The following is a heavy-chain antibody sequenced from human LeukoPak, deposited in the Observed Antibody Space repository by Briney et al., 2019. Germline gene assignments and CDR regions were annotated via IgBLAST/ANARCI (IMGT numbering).Heavy chain of an antibody. V-gene: IGHV4-34*01. CDR3: ARRSPSRSGGHYYYYYYMDV. J-gene: IGHJ6*03. Sequence: PSETLSLTCAVYGGSFTGYYWSWIRQPPGKGVEWIGEINHSGSTNYNPSLKSRVTISVDTSKNQFSLKLSSVTAADTAVYYCARRSPSRSGGHYYYYYYMDVWGKGTTVTISS. D-gene: IGHD3-10*01. CDR2: INHSGST. CDR1: GGSFTGYY.